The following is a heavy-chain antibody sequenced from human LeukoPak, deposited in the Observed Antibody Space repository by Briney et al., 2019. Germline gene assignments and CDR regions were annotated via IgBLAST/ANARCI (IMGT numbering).Heavy chain of an antibody. D-gene: IGHD3-22*01. CDR3: ARDPANYYDSSGYYYFDY. CDR1: GFTFSSYS. Sequence: GGSLRLSCAASGFTFSSYSMNWVRQAPGKGLEWVSSISSSSSYIYYADSVKGRFTISRVNAKNSLYLQMNSLRAEDTAVYYCARDPANYYDSSGYYYFDYWGQGTLVTVSS. CDR2: ISSSSSYI. V-gene: IGHV3-21*01. J-gene: IGHJ4*02.